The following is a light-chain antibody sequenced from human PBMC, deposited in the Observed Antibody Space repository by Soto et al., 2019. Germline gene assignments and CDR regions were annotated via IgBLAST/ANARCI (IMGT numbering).Light chain of an antibody. Sequence: QSALTQPASVSGSPGQSITISCTGTSSDVGAYDFVSWYQHSPGKAPKLVIYEVSDRPSGISNRFSGSKSGNTASLTISGLQAEDEADYYCSSYTGRNTLVFGGGTKLTVL. CDR1: SSDVGAYDF. V-gene: IGLV2-14*01. J-gene: IGLJ3*02. CDR3: SSYTGRNTLV. CDR2: EVS.